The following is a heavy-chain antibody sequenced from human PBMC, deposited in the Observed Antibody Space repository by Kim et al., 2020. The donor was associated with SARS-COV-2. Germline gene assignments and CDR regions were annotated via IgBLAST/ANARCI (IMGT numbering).Heavy chain of an antibody. J-gene: IGHJ3*02. CDR1: GGTFSSFD. D-gene: IGHD1-7*01. Sequence: SVKVSCKTSGGTFSSFDITWVRQAPGQGLEWVGGIIPLFGTANYAQKFQGRVTITADASNTAYMEVSSLRSEDTAMYFCAREGIIGTISPVDGFPMWGQ. CDR3: AREGIIGTISPVDGFPM. CDR2: IIPLFGTA. V-gene: IGHV1-69*13.